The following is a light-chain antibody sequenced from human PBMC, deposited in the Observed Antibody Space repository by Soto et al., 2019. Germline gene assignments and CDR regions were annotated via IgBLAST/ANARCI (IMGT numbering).Light chain of an antibody. J-gene: IGLJ3*02. CDR2: EVS. CDR3: SSYAGSNNLV. Sequence: QSALTQPPSASGSPGQSVTISCTGTSRDVGGYNYVSWYQQHPGKAPKLIISEVSKRPSGVPDRFSGSKSGNTASLSVSGLQADDEAYYYCSSYAGSNNLVFGGGTKVTVL. V-gene: IGLV2-8*01. CDR1: SRDVGGYNY.